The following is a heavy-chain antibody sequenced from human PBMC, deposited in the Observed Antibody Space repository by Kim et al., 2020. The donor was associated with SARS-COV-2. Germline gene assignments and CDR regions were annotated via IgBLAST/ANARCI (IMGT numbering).Heavy chain of an antibody. D-gene: IGHD3-16*02. CDR3: ARLDYDYVRGSYRYDY. V-gene: IGHV1-2*02. CDR2: INPNSGGT. Sequence: ASVKVSCKASGYTFTGYYMHWVRQAPGQGLEWMGWINPNSGGTNYAQKFQGRVTMTRDTSISTAYMELSRLRSDDTAVYYCARLDYDYVRGSYRYDYWGQGTLVTVSS. CDR1: GYTFTGYY. J-gene: IGHJ4*02.